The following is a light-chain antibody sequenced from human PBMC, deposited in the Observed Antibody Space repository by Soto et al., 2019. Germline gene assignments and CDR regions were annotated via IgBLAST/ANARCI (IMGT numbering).Light chain of an antibody. CDR2: EVS. CDR1: QSPVHSTGKIN. V-gene: IGKV2-24*01. CDR3: MQATDFPWT. J-gene: IGKJ1*01. Sequence: DIVLTQTPPSPPVTRGQPASISCRFSQSPVHSTGKINLSCLKQRPGQPPRLLIHEVSNRLSGVPGRFSGSGAGTDFTLRISRVEAEDVGVYYCMQATDFPWTFGQGTKLEI.